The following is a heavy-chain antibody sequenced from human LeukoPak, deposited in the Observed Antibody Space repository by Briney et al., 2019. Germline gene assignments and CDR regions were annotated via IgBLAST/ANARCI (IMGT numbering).Heavy chain of an antibody. D-gene: IGHD4-17*01. CDR2: IIPIFGTA. J-gene: IGHJ4*02. Sequence: SVKVSCKASGGTFSSCAISWVRQAPGQGLEWMGRIIPIFGTANYAQKFQGRVTITTDESTSTAYMELSSLRSEDTAVYYCARDGGGLRYAGPLDYWGQGTLGTVSS. V-gene: IGHV1-69*05. CDR3: ARDGGGLRYAGPLDY. CDR1: GGTFSSCA.